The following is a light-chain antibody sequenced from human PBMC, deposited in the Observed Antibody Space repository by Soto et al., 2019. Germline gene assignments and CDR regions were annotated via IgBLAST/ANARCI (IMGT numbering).Light chain of an antibody. J-gene: IGKJ1*01. CDR1: QSISNF. Sequence: DIQMTQSPSSLSASVGDRVTITCRASQSISNFLNWYQQKPGKAPQLLISAASSLQSGVPSRFSGSGSGPDFTLTISSLQPEDFATYYCQQSYSTPRTFGQGTKVEIK. CDR3: QQSYSTPRT. CDR2: AAS. V-gene: IGKV1-39*01.